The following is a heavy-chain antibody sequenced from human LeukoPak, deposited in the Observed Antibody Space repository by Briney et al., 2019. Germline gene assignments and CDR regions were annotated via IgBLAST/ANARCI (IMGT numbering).Heavy chain of an antibody. CDR2: INQDGSAR. V-gene: IGHV3-7*01. D-gene: IGHD5-24*01. CDR3: GRGIGWLQSQ. CDR1: AFIFSNSW. Sequence: GESRRPSWAAAAFIFSNSWMSWGRQAAGKWLEWVADINQDGSARNYRDSVKGRFTISRDDAHNSLYLRRSNLRVEDTAVYYCGRGIGWLQSQWGQGTLVTVSS. J-gene: IGHJ4*02.